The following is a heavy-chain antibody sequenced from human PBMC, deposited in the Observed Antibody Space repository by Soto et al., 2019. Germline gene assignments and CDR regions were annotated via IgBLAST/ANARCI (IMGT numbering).Heavy chain of an antibody. J-gene: IGHJ1*01. CDR1: GFTVSLNY. D-gene: IGHD6-6*01. CDR2: ISRNGTT. V-gene: IGHV3-66*01. CDR3: ARGRIAARL. Sequence: EVQLVESGGGLVQPGGSLRLSCAASGFTVSLNYMNWVRQAPGTGLEWVSVISRNGTTYYADSVKGRFTISRDNSRDSVFLQINSLRVEDTGIYYCARGRIAARLWGQGALVTVSS.